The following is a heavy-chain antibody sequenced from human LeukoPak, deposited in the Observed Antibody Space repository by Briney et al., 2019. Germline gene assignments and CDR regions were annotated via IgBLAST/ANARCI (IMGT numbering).Heavy chain of an antibody. J-gene: IGHJ4*02. CDR2: ISSSSSTI. D-gene: IGHD3-10*01. Sequence: GGSLRLSCAASGLTISSYSMNWVRQAPGKGLQWVSYISSSSSTIYYADSVKGRFTISRDNAKNSLYLQMNSLRAEDTAVYYCARALWFGETFPAYWGQGTLVAVSS. CDR3: ARALWFGETFPAY. CDR1: GLTISSYS. V-gene: IGHV3-48*01.